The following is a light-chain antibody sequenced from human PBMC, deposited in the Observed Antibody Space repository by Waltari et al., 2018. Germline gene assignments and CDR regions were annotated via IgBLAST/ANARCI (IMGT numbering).Light chain of an antibody. CDR3: QQYYSGPRT. Sequence: DIVMTQSPDSLAVSLGERATINCKSSQSVLYRSNDKNYLAWYQQKPRQPPRLLIYWASTRESGVPDRFSGSGSGTDFTLTISSLQAEDVAVYYCQQYYSGPRTFGQGTKVEIK. CDR2: WAS. V-gene: IGKV4-1*01. CDR1: QSVLYRSNDKNY. J-gene: IGKJ1*01.